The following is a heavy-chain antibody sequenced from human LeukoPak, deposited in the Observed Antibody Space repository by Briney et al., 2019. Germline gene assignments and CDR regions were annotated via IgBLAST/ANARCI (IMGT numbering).Heavy chain of an antibody. CDR3: ARDSGMATAGVDY. CDR1: GFTFSSYW. V-gene: IGHV3-7*01. J-gene: IGHJ4*02. CDR2: IKQDGSEK. D-gene: IGHD5-24*01. Sequence: PGGSLRLSCAASGFTFSSYWMSWVRQAPGKGLEWVANIKQDGSEKYYVDSVKGRFTISRDNAKNTLYLQINSLRAEDTAVYYCARDSGMATAGVDYWGQGTLVTVSS.